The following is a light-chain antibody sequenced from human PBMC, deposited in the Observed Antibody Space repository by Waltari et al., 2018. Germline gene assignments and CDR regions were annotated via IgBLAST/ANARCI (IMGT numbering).Light chain of an antibody. CDR1: QSVGRS. CDR3: QHYVRLPAT. Sequence: EIVLTQSPGTLSLSPGERATLACRASQSVGRSLAWYQQKPGQAPRLLIYDASRRATGIPDRFSGSGFGTDFSLTISTLEPEDFAVYYCQHYVRLPATFGQGTKVEI. CDR2: DAS. V-gene: IGKV3-20*01. J-gene: IGKJ1*01.